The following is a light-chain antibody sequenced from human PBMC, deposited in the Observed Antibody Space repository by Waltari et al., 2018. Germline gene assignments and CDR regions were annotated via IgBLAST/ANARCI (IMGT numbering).Light chain of an antibody. CDR1: QSVSTH. Sequence: EIVLTQSPATLSLSPGERATLSCRASQSVSTHLAWYQQRPGQAPRPLIFDASNRATGIPARFSGRGAGTDFTLTISSLEPEDFVVYYCQQGSVWSPGTFGQGTRLEIK. V-gene: IGKV3-11*01. CDR3: QQGSVWSPGT. J-gene: IGKJ5*01. CDR2: DAS.